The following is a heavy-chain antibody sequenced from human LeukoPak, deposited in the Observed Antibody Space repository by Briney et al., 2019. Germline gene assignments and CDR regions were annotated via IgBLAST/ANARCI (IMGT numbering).Heavy chain of an antibody. CDR3: ARTQKSIAAADEGLNWFDP. Sequence: ASVKVSCKASGGTFSSYAISWVRQAPGQGLEWMGRIIPILGIANYAQKFQGRVTITADKSTSTAYMELSSLRSEDTAVYYCARTQKSIAAADEGLNWFDPWGQGTLVTVSS. D-gene: IGHD6-13*01. CDR1: GGTFSSYA. V-gene: IGHV1-69*04. CDR2: IIPILGIA. J-gene: IGHJ5*02.